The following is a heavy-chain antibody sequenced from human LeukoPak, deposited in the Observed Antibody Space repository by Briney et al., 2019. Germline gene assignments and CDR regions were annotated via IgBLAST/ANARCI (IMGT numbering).Heavy chain of an antibody. V-gene: IGHV3-53*01. CDR2: IYSGGTT. CDR1: GVTVSTNY. D-gene: IGHD5-24*01. J-gene: IGHJ4*02. Sequence: GGSLRLSCAASGVTVSTNYMSWVRQAPGKRLEWVSHIYSGGTTSYSESVKGRFTISRDNSENTLYLQMNSLTAEDTAVYYCARTFLSGDGYKVGYFDYWGQGTLVTVSS. CDR3: ARTFLSGDGYKVGYFDY.